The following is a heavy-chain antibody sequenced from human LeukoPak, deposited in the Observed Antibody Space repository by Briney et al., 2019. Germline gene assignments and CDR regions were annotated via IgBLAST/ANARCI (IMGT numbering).Heavy chain of an antibody. CDR2: IYTSGST. CDR1: GGSIRRHY. Sequence: SETLSLTCTVSGGSIRRHYWSWIRQSAGKGLEWIGRIYTSGSTNYNPSLKSRVTMSVDTSKNQFSLKLSSVTAADTAVYYCARNFDAGWFDPWGQGTLVTVSS. V-gene: IGHV4-4*07. CDR3: ARNFDAGWFDP. J-gene: IGHJ5*02.